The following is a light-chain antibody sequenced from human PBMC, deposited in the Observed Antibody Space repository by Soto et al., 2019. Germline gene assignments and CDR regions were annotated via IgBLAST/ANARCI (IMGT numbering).Light chain of an antibody. V-gene: IGKV3-11*01. CDR3: QHRATWPPSVT. Sequence: EIVLTQSPATLSLSPRARATLSCRASQSVGNFLNWYQQKPGQAPRLPISDVSKRATGIPDRFSGSGSGTDFTLTIMKLEPEDFAVYYCQHRATWPPSVTFGGGT. CDR2: DVS. CDR1: QSVGNF. J-gene: IGKJ4*01.